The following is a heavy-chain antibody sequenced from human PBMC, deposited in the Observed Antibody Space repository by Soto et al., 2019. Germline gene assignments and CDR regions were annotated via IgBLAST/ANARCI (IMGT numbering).Heavy chain of an antibody. J-gene: IGHJ5*02. CDR1: GFTFSDYY. D-gene: IGHD3-16*01. Sequence: QVQLVASGGGLVQPGGSLRLSCAASGFTFSDYYMSWLRQPPGKGLEWVSYISKSGSIIHFADSMKGRFAISRDNAKNTLYLQMSSLRAEDTALYYCARDLSPYSDYYDESTSETWFDPWGQGTLVTVSS. CDR2: ISKSGSII. CDR3: ARDLSPYSDYYDESTSETWFDP. V-gene: IGHV3-11*01.